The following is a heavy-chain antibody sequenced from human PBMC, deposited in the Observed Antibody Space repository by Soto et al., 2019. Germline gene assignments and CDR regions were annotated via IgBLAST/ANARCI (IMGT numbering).Heavy chain of an antibody. CDR3: ARVPYSSSSGWSYYFDY. CDR1: GFTFSSYW. Sequence: EVQLVESGGGLVQPGGSLRLSCAASGFTFSSYWMSWVRQAPGKGLEWVANIKQDGSEKYYVDSVKGRFTISRDNAKNSLYLQMNSLRAEDTAVYYCARVPYSSSSGWSYYFDYWGQGTLVTVSS. V-gene: IGHV3-7*01. J-gene: IGHJ4*02. CDR2: IKQDGSEK. D-gene: IGHD6-19*01.